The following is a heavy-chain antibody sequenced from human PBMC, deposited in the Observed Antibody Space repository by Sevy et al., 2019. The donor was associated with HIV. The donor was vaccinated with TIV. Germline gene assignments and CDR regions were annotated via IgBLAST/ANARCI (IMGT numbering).Heavy chain of an antibody. CDR3: TRVDSSGHLDY. V-gene: IGHV4-59*02. CDR2: IHHSGTT. J-gene: IGHJ4*02. Sequence: SETLSLTCTVSGGSVSGYFWSWIRQPPGRGLEWIGNIHHSGTTKYNPSRKSRLTISVDTSKNQFSLILTSATAADTAVYYGTRVDSSGHLDYWGQGTPVTVSS. CDR1: GGSVSGYF. D-gene: IGHD3-22*01.